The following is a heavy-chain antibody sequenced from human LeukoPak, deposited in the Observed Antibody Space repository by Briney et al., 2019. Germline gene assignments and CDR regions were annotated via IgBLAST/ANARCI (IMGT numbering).Heavy chain of an antibody. CDR3: AGEKIYGSGSYYKGGHYYYYGMDV. J-gene: IGHJ6*02. CDR2: IIHSGST. V-gene: IGHV4-34*12. CDR1: GGSFSGYY. D-gene: IGHD3-10*01. Sequence: SETLSLTCAAYGGSFSGYYWSWIRQPPGKGLEWIGEIIHSGSTNYNPSLKSRVTISVDTSKNQFSLKLSSVTAADTAVYYCAGEKIYGSGSYYKGGHYYYYGMDVWGQGTTVTVSS.